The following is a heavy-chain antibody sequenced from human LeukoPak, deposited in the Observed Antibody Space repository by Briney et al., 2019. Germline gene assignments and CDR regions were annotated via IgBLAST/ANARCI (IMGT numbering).Heavy chain of an antibody. D-gene: IGHD4-17*01. CDR3: ACEDYGDYLAWFDP. J-gene: IGHJ5*02. CDR2: INPNSGGT. CDR1: GYTFTGYY. Sequence: GASVKVSCKASGYTFTGYYMHWVRQAPGQGLEWMGWINPNSGGTNYAQKFQGRVTMTRDTSISTAYMELSRLRSDDTAVYYCACEDYGDYLAWFDPWCQGTLVTASS. V-gene: IGHV1-2*02.